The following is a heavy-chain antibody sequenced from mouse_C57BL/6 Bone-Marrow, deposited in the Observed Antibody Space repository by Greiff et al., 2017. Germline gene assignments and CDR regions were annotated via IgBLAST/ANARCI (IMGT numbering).Heavy chain of an antibody. CDR2: IHPNSGST. V-gene: IGHV1-64*01. D-gene: IGHD1-1*01. CDR1: GYTFTSYW. Sequence: QVQLQQPGAELVKPGASVKLSCKASGYTFTSYWMHWVKQRPGQGLEWIGMIHPNSGSTNYNEKFKSKATLTVDKSSSTAYMQLSSLTSEDSAVYYWARPLYYGSSSWFAYWGQGTLVTVSA. CDR3: ARPLYYGSSSWFAY. J-gene: IGHJ3*01.